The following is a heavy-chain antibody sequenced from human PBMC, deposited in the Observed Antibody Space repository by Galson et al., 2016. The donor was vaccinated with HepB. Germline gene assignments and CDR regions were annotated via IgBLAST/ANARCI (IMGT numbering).Heavy chain of an antibody. CDR2: ISSDGQNK. J-gene: IGHJ4*02. V-gene: IGHV3-30*18. Sequence: SLRLSCAASRFTFSSFAMHWVRQAPGKGLEWVAVISSDGQNKYFGDSVKGRFTISRDNSKNTLYLQMDSLRPEDTAVYYCAKGGLTVTPLMLNWGQGTLVTVSS. CDR1: RFTFSSFA. D-gene: IGHD6-19*01. CDR3: AKGGLTVTPLMLN.